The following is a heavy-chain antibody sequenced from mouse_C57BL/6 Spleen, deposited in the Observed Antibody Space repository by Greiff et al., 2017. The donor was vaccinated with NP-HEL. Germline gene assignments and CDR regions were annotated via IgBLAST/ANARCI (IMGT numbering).Heavy chain of an antibody. J-gene: IGHJ4*01. CDR2: IDPEDGDT. CDR3: TTAYYSNLYAMDY. Sequence: EVKLMESGAELVRPGASVKLSCTASGFNIKDYYMHWVKQRPEQGLEWIGRIDPEDGDTEYAPKFQGKATMTADTSSNTAYLQLSSLTSEDTAVYYCTTAYYSNLYAMDYWGQGTSVTVSS. CDR1: GFNIKDYY. D-gene: IGHD2-5*01. V-gene: IGHV14-1*01.